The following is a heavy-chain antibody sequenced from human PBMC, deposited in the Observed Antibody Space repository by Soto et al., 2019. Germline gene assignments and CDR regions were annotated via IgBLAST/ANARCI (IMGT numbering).Heavy chain of an antibody. V-gene: IGHV1-3*01. CDR3: ARGIRFSGYYNWFDP. D-gene: IGHD3-3*01. CDR1: GYTFTSYA. J-gene: IGHJ5*02. CDR2: INAGNGNT. Sequence: QVQLVQSGAEVKKPGASVKVSCKASGYTFTSYAMHWVRQAPGQRLEWMGWINAGNGNTKYSQKFQGRVTITRDTPASKGNMQLSSLRSEDTAVYYCARGIRFSGYYNWFDPWGQGTLVTVSP.